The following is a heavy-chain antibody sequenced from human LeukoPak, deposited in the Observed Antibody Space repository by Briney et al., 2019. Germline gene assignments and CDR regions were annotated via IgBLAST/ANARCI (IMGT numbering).Heavy chain of an antibody. D-gene: IGHD6-19*01. J-gene: IGHJ6*02. CDR3: ARLVAVAGSSWDYYYGMDV. CDR1: GGSFSGYY. CDR2: INHSGST. V-gene: IGHV4-34*01. Sequence: PSETLSLTCAVYGGSFSGYYWSWIRQPPGKGLEWIGEINHSGSTNYNPSLKSRVTISVDTSKNQFSLKLSSVTAADTAVYYCARLVAVAGSSWDYYYGMDVWGQGTTVTVSS.